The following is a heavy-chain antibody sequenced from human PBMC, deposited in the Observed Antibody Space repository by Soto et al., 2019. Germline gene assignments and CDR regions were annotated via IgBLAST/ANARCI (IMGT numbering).Heavy chain of an antibody. CDR3: VRDGTKTLRDWFDP. Sequence: LPETLSLTCTVSGASISGFYWSWIRKSAGKGLEWIGRIYATGTTDYNPSLKSRVMMSVDTSKKQFSLKLRSVTAADTAVYYCVRDGTKTLRDWFDPWGQGISVTVSS. V-gene: IGHV4-4*07. CDR1: GASISGFY. D-gene: IGHD1-1*01. CDR2: IYATGTT. J-gene: IGHJ5*02.